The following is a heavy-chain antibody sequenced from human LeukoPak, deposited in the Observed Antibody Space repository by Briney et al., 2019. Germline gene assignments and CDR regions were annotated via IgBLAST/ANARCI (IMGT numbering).Heavy chain of an antibody. V-gene: IGHV4-61*02. CDR1: GGSISSGSYY. CDR3: ARGLRGYSGYDYPPYYYYMDV. D-gene: IGHD5-12*01. Sequence: PSQTLSLTCTVSGGSISSGSYYWSWIRQPAGKGLEWIGRIYTSGSTNYNPSLKSRVTISVDTSKNQFSLKLSSVTAADTAVYYCARGLRGYSGYDYPPYYYYMDVWGKGTTVTVSS. J-gene: IGHJ6*03. CDR2: IYTSGST.